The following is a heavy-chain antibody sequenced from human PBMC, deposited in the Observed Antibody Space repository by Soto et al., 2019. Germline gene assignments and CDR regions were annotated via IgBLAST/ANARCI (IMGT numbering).Heavy chain of an antibody. CDR2: ISGGGGST. CDR3: VSEGYGDLKPYYFDY. Sequence: EVQLLESGGGLVQPGGSLRLSCAASGFTFSSYAMSWVRQAPGKGLEWVTAISGGGGSTYYAYSGKGRFSISRDNSKKMLNLHTNSLRGEDTSVYYCVSEGYGDLKPYYFDYWGQGTLVTVSS. CDR1: GFTFSSYA. J-gene: IGHJ4*02. V-gene: IGHV3-23*01. D-gene: IGHD4-17*01.